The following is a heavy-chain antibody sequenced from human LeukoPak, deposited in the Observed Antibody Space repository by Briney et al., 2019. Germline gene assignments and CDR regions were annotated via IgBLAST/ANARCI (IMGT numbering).Heavy chain of an antibody. CDR1: YG. J-gene: IGHJ3*02. CDR3: AKDRQYYYDSRTNAFDI. CDR2: IWYDGSNK. Sequence: YGMHWVRRAPGKGMEWVAVIWYDGSNKYYSDSVKGGFTISRDNSKKTMYLQMKSLRAEDTAVYYCAKDRQYYYDSRTNAFDIWGQGTMVTVSS. D-gene: IGHD3-22*01. V-gene: IGHV3-33*06.